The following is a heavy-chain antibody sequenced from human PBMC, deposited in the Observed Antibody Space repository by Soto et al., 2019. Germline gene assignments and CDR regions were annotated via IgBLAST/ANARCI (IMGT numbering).Heavy chain of an antibody. Sequence: QVQLVQSGAEVKKPGSSVKVSCKASGGTFSSYAISWVRQAPGQGLEWMGGIIPISDTTNYAHKFQGRVTITADESTSTAYMELSSLRSEDTAVYYWARSQGSSTSLEIYYYYYYGMDVWGQGTTVTVSS. D-gene: IGHD2-2*01. CDR2: IIPISDTT. V-gene: IGHV1-69*01. J-gene: IGHJ6*02. CDR3: ARSQGSSTSLEIYYYYYYGMDV. CDR1: GGTFSSYA.